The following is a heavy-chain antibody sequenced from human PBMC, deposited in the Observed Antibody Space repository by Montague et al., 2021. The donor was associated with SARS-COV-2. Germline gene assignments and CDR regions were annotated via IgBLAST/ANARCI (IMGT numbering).Heavy chain of an antibody. CDR1: RFTFNTYT. CDR3: ARDGSGYASNYFYVMDV. CDR2: ISYDGSKK. D-gene: IGHD3-22*01. V-gene: IGHV3-30*04. J-gene: IGHJ6*02. Sequence: SLRLSCAASRFTFNTYTMHWVRQAPVKGLQWVAVISYDGSKKYYXDSVKGRFTISRDNSRNTLSLQMNSLRSEDSAVYYCARDGSGYASNYFYVMDVWGQGTMVTVSS.